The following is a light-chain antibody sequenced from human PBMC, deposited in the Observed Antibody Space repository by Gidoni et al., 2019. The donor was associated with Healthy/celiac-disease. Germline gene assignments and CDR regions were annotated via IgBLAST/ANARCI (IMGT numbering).Light chain of an antibody. J-gene: IGLJ2*01. Sequence: SSELTPDPAVSVALGQTVRITCQGDSLRSYYASWYQQKPGQAPVLVIYGKNNRPSGIPDRVSGSSSGNTASLTITGAQAEDEADYYCNSRDSSGNHPVVFGGGTKLTVL. CDR2: GKN. V-gene: IGLV3-19*01. CDR3: NSRDSSGNHPVV. CDR1: SLRSYY.